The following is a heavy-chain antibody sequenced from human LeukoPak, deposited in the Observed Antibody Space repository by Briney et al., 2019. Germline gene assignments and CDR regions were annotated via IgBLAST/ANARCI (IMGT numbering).Heavy chain of an antibody. J-gene: IGHJ4*02. Sequence: TGGSLRLSCAASGFTFSSYGMHWVRQAPGKGLEWVAFIRYDGSNKYYADSVKGRFTISRDNSKTTLYLQMNSLRAEDTAVYYCANEPGSDPPFDYWGQGTLVTVSS. CDR2: IRYDGSNK. CDR3: ANEPGSDPPFDY. V-gene: IGHV3-30*02. D-gene: IGHD1-26*01. CDR1: GFTFSSYG.